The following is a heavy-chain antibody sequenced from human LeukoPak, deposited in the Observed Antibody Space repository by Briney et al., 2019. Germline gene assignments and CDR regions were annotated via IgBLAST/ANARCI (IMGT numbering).Heavy chain of an antibody. Sequence: PSQTLSLTCTVSGGAISSASYYWSWIRQPAGKGLEWIGRIYTSGSTNYNPSLKSRVTISVDTSKNQFSLKLSSVTAADTAVYYCARATENYYMDVWGKGTTVTVSS. CDR1: GGAISSASYY. CDR3: ARATENYYMDV. D-gene: IGHD1-26*01. J-gene: IGHJ6*03. V-gene: IGHV4-61*02. CDR2: IYTSGST.